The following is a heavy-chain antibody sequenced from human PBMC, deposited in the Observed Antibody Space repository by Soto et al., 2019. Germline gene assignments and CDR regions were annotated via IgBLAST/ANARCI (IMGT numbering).Heavy chain of an antibody. J-gene: IGHJ6*02. CDR1: GYSISSGYY. Sequence: SETLSLTCAVSGYSISSGYYWGWIRQPPGKGLEWIGSIYHSGSTYYNPSLKSRVTISVDTSKNQFSLKLSSVTAADTAVYYCARDHIVVVPAAHYYYGMDVWGQGTKVTVSS. D-gene: IGHD2-2*01. CDR3: ARDHIVVVPAAHYYYGMDV. CDR2: IYHSGST. V-gene: IGHV4-38-2*02.